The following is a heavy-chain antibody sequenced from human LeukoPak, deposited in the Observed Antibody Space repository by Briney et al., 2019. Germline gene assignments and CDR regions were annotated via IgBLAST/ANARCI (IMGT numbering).Heavy chain of an antibody. V-gene: IGHV1-2*02. CDR1: GYTLTELS. J-gene: IGHJ6*03. CDR2: INPNSGGT. CDR3: ARGSPDYSNFHYMDV. D-gene: IGHD4-11*01. Sequence: GASVKVSCKVSGYTLTELSMHWVRQAPGQGLEWMGWINPNSGGTNYARKFQGRVTMTRDTSTSTTYMDLSSLTSDDTAVYYCARGSPDYSNFHYMDVWGKGTTVTVSS.